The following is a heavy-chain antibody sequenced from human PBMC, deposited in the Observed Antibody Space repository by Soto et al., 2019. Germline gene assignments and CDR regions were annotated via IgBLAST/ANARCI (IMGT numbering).Heavy chain of an antibody. CDR2: INTGNGNT. V-gene: IGHV1-3*04. Sequence: ASVKVSCKASGYTFTSYAIHWVRQAPGERLEWMGWINTGNGNTKYSQKFQGRVTITRDTSASTAYMELSSLRSEDTAVYYCARDWHSSSWLYWGQGTMVTVYS. J-gene: IGHJ4*02. D-gene: IGHD6-13*01. CDR1: GYTFTSYA. CDR3: ARDWHSSSWLY.